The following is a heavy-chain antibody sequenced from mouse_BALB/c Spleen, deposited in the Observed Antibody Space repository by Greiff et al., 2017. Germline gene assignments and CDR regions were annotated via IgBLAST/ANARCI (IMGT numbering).Heavy chain of an antibody. Sequence: EVQGVESGGGLVQPGGSLRLSCATSGFTFTDYYMSWVRQPPGKALEWLGFIRNKANGYTTEYSASVKGRFTISRDNSQSILYLQMNTLRAEDSATYDCASPIRRDYWYFDVWGAGTTVTVSS. CDR3: ASPIRRDYWYFDV. D-gene: IGHD2-12*01. CDR1: GFTFTDYY. J-gene: IGHJ1*01. CDR2: IRNKANGYTT. V-gene: IGHV7-3*02.